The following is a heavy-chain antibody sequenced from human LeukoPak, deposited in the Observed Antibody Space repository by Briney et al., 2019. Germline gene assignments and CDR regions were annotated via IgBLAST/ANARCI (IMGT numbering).Heavy chain of an antibody. CDR2: ISWSSGNI. V-gene: IGHV3-9*01. CDR3: AKGDTASRLGYFDY. J-gene: IGHJ4*02. D-gene: IGHD5-18*01. CDR1: GFTFDDYA. Sequence: PGRSLRLSCAASGFTFDDYAMHWDRQAPGKGLEWVSGISWSSGNIGYADSVKGRFTISRDNAKNSLYLQMNSLRAEDTALYYCAKGDTASRLGYFDYWGQGTLVTVSS.